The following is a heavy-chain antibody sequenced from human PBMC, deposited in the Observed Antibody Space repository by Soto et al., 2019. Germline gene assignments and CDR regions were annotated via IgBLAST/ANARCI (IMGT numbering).Heavy chain of an antibody. CDR3: AREMVEYQLPDYYYYGTDV. D-gene: IGHD2-2*01. J-gene: IGHJ6*02. V-gene: IGHV3-30-3*01. CDR2: ISYDGSNK. Sequence: PGGSLRLSCAASGFTFSSYAMHWVRQAPGKGLEWVAVISYDGSNKYYADSVKGRFTISRDNSKNTLYLQMNSLRAEDTAVYYCAREMVEYQLPDYYYYGTDVWGQGTTVTVSS. CDR1: GFTFSSYA.